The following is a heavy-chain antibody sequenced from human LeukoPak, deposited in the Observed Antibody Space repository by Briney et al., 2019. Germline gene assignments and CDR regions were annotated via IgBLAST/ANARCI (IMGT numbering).Heavy chain of an antibody. CDR1: GFTFSSYS. Sequence: TGGSLRLSCAASGFTFSSYSMNWVRQAPGKGLEWVSAISGSGGSTYYADSVKGRFTISRDNSKNTLYLQMNSLRAEDTAVYYCAKDWFTIFGVVTFSPQEKNFDYWGQGTLVTVSS. D-gene: IGHD3-3*01. CDR2: ISGSGGST. V-gene: IGHV3-23*01. CDR3: AKDWFTIFGVVTFSPQEKNFDY. J-gene: IGHJ4*02.